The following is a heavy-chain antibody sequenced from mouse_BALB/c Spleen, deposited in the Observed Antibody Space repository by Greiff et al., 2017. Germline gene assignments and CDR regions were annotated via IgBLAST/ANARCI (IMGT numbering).Heavy chain of an antibody. V-gene: IGHV3-2*02. D-gene: IGHD2-14*01. CDR3: AGYDLAMDY. J-gene: IGHJ4*01. Sequence: EVQLQESGPGLVKPSQSLSLTCTVTGYSITSDYAWNWIRQFPGNKLEWMGYISYSGSTSYNPSLKSRISITRDTSKNQFFLQLNSVTTEDTATYYCAGYDLAMDYWGQGTSVTVSS. CDR1: GYSITSDYA. CDR2: ISYSGST.